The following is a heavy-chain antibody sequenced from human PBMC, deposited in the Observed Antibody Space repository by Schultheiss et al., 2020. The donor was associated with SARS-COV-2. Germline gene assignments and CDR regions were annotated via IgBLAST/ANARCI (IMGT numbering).Heavy chain of an antibody. D-gene: IGHD3-3*01. V-gene: IGHV1-46*01. Sequence: ASVKVSCKASGYTFTGYYMHWVRQAPGQGLEWLAEINCLSGSNSYSEKFQGRLTMTRDTSTSTIFMELSSLTSDDTAVYYCARGNTQLRTWFHPWGQGTLVTVSS. CDR1: GYTFTGYY. CDR3: ARGNTQLRTWFHP. J-gene: IGHJ5*02. CDR2: INCLSGSN.